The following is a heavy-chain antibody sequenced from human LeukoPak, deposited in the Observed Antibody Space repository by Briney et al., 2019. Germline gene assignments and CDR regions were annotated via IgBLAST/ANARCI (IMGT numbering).Heavy chain of an antibody. CDR1: GYTFTDYA. V-gene: IGHV1-3*02. D-gene: IGHD4-23*01. CDR2: TNSATGNT. CDR3: ARSPGGNARTWLDY. J-gene: IGHJ4*02. Sequence: ASVKVSCKASGYTFTDYALHWVRQAPGQRLEWMGWTNSATGNTRFSQDFEGRVTITIDTSASTAYMELSSLRSEDTAVYYCARSPGGNARTWLDYWGQGTLVTVSS.